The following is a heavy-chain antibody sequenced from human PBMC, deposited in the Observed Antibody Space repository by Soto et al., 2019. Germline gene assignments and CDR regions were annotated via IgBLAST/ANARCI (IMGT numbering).Heavy chain of an antibody. D-gene: IGHD1-1*01. V-gene: IGHV3-15*07. J-gene: IGHJ4*02. CDR2: IKSKLDGETT. CDR1: GFIFSKAW. CDR3: TTVAGTVRGDMEY. Sequence: EVQLVESGGGLVKSGGSLRLSCAASGFIFSKAWMNWVRQGPGKGLEWVGRIKSKLDGETTDYAAPVNARFSISRDDSTNTMYLQMNSLNTDDTGVYFCTTVAGTVRGDMEYWGQGTLVTVSS.